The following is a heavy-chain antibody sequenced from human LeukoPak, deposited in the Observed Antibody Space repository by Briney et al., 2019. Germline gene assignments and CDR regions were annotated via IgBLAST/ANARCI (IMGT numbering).Heavy chain of an antibody. CDR3: AKDVTGTGAFDI. D-gene: IGHD1-7*01. CDR2: ITWNSGTI. Sequence: GGSLRLSCAASGFTFDNYAMHWVRQGPGKGLEWVSGITWNSGTIGYADSVKGRFTISRDNAKNSLYLQMNSLRAEDTALYYCAKDVTGTGAFDIWGQGTMVTVSS. J-gene: IGHJ3*02. V-gene: IGHV3-9*01. CDR1: GFTFDNYA.